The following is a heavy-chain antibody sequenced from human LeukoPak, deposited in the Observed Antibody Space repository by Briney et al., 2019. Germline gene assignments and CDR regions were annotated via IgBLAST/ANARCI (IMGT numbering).Heavy chain of an antibody. CDR2: IWYDGRTK. D-gene: IGHD4-17*01. J-gene: IGHJ4*02. CDR3: ARDRLDYGDYEALDY. V-gene: IGHV3-33*01. Sequence: PGGSLRLSCAASEFTFSSYGMHWVRQAPGKGLEWVAVIWYDGRTKYYADSVKGRFTISRDNSKNTLFLQMNSLRAEDTAVYYCARDRLDYGDYEALDYWGQGTLVAVSS. CDR1: EFTFSSYG.